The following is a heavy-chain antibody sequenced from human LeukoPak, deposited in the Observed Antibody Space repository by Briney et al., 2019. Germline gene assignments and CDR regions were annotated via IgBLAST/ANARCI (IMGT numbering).Heavy chain of an antibody. CDR3: VRARAGSGSWERWFDP. CDR1: GDSISTTDYY. J-gene: IGHJ5*02. D-gene: IGHD3-10*01. CDR2: IHYSGST. Sequence: TSETLSLTCTVSGDSISTTDYYWSWVRQSPGKGLDWIATIHYSGSTYYNPSLKSRLTISIDTSKNQFSLNLSSVTAADTAVYFCVRARAGSGSWERWFDPWGQGTLVTVSS. V-gene: IGHV4-39*07.